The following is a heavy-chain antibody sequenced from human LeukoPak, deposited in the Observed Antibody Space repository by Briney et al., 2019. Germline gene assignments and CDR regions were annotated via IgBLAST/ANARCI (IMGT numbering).Heavy chain of an antibody. CDR3: ARGDGYNFFDY. CDR2: FYIDGNT. Sequence: GGPLRLSCAASGFTVSRNYMSWVRQTPGKGLEWVSVFYIDGNTYYADSVKGRFSISRDNSKNTVYLQMNSLRVEDTAVYYCARGDGYNFFDYWGQGTLVTVSS. V-gene: IGHV3-66*01. D-gene: IGHD5-24*01. CDR1: GFTVSRNY. J-gene: IGHJ4*02.